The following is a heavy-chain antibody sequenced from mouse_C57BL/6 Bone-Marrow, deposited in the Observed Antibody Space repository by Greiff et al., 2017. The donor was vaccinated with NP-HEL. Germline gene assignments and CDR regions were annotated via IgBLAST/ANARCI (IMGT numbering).Heavy chain of an antibody. CDR2: ISSGGSYT. D-gene: IGHD2-4*01. CDR1: GFTFSSYG. Sequence: EVMLVESGEDLVKPGGSLKLSCAASGFTFSSYGMSWVRQTPDKRLEWVATISSGGSYTYYPDSVKGRFTISRDNAKNTLYLQMSSLKSEDTAMYYCASPYDYDVAWFAYWGQGTLVTVSA. J-gene: IGHJ3*01. V-gene: IGHV5-6*01. CDR3: ASPYDYDVAWFAY.